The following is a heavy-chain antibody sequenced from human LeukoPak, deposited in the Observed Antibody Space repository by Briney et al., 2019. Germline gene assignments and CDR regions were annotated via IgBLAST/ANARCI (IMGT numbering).Heavy chain of an antibody. D-gene: IGHD3-9*01. CDR2: IKQDGSEK. Sequence: GGSLRLSCAASGFTFSSYWMSWVRQAPGKGLEWVANIKQDGSEKYYVDSVKGRFTISRDNSKNTLYLQMNSLRAEDTAVYYCAKGQPYPRYDILTGYYLNAFDIWGQGTMVTVSS. CDR1: GFTFSSYW. V-gene: IGHV3-7*03. CDR3: AKGQPYPRYDILTGYYLNAFDI. J-gene: IGHJ3*02.